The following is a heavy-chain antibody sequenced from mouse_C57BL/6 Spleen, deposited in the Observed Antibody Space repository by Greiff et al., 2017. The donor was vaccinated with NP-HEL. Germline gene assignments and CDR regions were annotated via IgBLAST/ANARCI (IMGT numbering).Heavy chain of an antibody. V-gene: IGHV5-17*01. CDR1: GFTFSDYG. J-gene: IGHJ4*01. CDR3: ARGWLLRDYAMDY. D-gene: IGHD2-3*01. Sequence: EVQGVESGGGLVKPGVSLKLSCAASGFTFSDYGMHWVRQAPEKGLEWVAYISSGSSTIYYAVPVKGRFTISRDNAKNTLFLQMTSLRSEDTAMYYCARGWLLRDYAMDYWGQGTSVTVSS. CDR2: ISSGSSTI.